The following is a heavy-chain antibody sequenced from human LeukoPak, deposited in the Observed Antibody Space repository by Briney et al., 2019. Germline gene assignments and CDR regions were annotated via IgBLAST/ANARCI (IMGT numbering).Heavy chain of an antibody. Sequence: PGGSLRLSCAASGFTFSSYGMHWVRQAPGKGLEWVAVIWYDGSNKYYADSVKGRFTISRDNSKNTLYLQMNSLRAEDTAVYYCAREKVRVVVAALDYWGQGTLVTVSS. CDR2: IWYDGSNK. V-gene: IGHV3-33*01. J-gene: IGHJ4*02. D-gene: IGHD2-15*01. CDR3: AREKVRVVVAALDY. CDR1: GFTFSSYG.